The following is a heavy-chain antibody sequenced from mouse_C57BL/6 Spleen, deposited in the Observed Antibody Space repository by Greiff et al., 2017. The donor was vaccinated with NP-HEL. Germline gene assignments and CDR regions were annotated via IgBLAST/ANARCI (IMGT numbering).Heavy chain of an antibody. CDR3: ARHDYDAWFAY. Sequence: EVQLQQSGPELVKPGASVKMSCKASGYTFTDYNMHWVKQSHGKSLEWIGYINPNNGGTSYNQKFKGKATLTVNKSSSTAYMEIRSRTSEDSAVYYFARHDYDAWFAYWGQGTLVTVSA. D-gene: IGHD2-4*01. CDR2: INPNNGGT. J-gene: IGHJ3*01. V-gene: IGHV1-22*01. CDR1: GYTFTDYN.